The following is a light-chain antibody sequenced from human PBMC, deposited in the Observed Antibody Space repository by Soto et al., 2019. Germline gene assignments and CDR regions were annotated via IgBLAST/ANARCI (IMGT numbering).Light chain of an antibody. CDR2: RAS. CDR3: QQYTNWPRAP. Sequence: EMVMTQSPGTLSWSPGARVPLSCRAIQSVSSNYLAWYQQKPGQAPRLLMFRASIRAAGFPARFSGSGSGTEFNITISSLQSEDSAIYYCQQYTNWPRAPFGGGTKADIK. V-gene: IGKV3-15*01. J-gene: IGKJ4*01. CDR1: QSVSSN.